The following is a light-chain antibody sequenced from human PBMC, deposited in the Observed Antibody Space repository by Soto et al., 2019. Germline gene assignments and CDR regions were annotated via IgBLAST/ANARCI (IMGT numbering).Light chain of an antibody. V-gene: IGLV2-14*01. J-gene: IGLJ1*01. CDR2: EVS. CDR1: NSDVGGYNF. CDR3: SSYISSSSLYV. Sequence: QSALTQPASVSGSPGQSITISCTGTNSDVGGYNFVSWNQQHPGKAPKLMIHEVSNRPSGVSNRFSGSKSGNTASLTISGLQAEDEADYYCSSYISSSSLYVFGTGTKVTVL.